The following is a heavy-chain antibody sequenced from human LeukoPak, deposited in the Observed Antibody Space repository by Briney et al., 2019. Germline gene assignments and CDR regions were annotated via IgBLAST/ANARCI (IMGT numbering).Heavy chain of an antibody. J-gene: IGHJ4*02. CDR1: GFTISNSN. V-gene: IGHV3-48*02. Sequence: GGSLRLSCAASGFTISNSNMNWVRQAPGKGLEWVSFISTSSTTIYYADSVKGRFTISRDNARNSLFLQMNNLRDEDTAVYYCARPLVFWGQGTLVTVPS. CDR3: ARPLVF. D-gene: IGHD6-6*01. CDR2: ISTSSTTI.